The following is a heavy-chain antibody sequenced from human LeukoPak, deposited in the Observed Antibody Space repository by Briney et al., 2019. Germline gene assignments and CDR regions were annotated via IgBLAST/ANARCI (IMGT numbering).Heavy chain of an antibody. J-gene: IGHJ4*02. CDR3: ARASIAAGGYYFDY. CDR2: LYSGGST. V-gene: IGHV3-53*01. D-gene: IGHD6-6*01. Sequence: GGSLRLSCAASGFTVSSNYMSWVRQAPGKGLEWVSVLYSGGSTYYADSVKGRFTISRDNSKNTLYLQMNSLRVDNTAVYYCARASIAAGGYYFDYWGQGTLVTVSS. CDR1: GFTVSSNY.